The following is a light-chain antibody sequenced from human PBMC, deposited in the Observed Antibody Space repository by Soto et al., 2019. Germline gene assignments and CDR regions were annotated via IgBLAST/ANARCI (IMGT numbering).Light chain of an antibody. Sequence: QSAWTQPPSVSAAPGQKVTISCSGDSSDIGSNSVSWYQQLPGTAPTLLIYEDNKRPSGIPDRFSGSRSVTSATLGITGLQTGDEADYYCGAWGDSLGAHVFGSGTKVTVL. CDR2: EDN. J-gene: IGLJ1*01. V-gene: IGLV1-51*02. CDR3: GAWGDSLGAHV. CDR1: SSDIGSNS.